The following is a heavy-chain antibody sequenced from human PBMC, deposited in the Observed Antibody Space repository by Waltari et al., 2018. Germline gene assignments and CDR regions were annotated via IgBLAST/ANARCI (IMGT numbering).Heavy chain of an antibody. CDR2: IIPIFGTA. CDR3: ARGPVMVVLNYYGMDV. V-gene: IGHV1-69*14. Sequence: QVQLVQSGAEVKKPGSSVKVSCKASGGTFSSYAISWVRQAPGQGLEWMGGIIPIFGTANYAQKFQGRVTITADKSTSTAYMELNSLRAEDTAVYYCARGPVMVVLNYYGMDVWGQGTTVTVSS. CDR1: GGTFSSYA. J-gene: IGHJ6*02. D-gene: IGHD2-8*02.